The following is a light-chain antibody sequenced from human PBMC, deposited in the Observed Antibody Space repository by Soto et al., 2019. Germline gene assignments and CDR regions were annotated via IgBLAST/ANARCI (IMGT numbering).Light chain of an antibody. CDR2: GAS. CDR3: QQYGSSPPLT. Sequence: VLTNSAGALSLSQGERATLSCRASQSVSSSYLAWYQQKPGQAPRLLIYGASNRATGIPDRFTGSGSGTDFTLTISRLEPADFAVYYCQQYGSSPPLTFGGGSKVDI. CDR1: QSVSSSY. V-gene: IGKV3-20*01. J-gene: IGKJ4*01.